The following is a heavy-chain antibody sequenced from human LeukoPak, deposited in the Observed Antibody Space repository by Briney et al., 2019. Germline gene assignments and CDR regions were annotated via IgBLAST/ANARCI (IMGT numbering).Heavy chain of an antibody. D-gene: IGHD6-19*01. CDR2: INPNSGGT. Sequence: ASVKVSCKASGYTFTAYYMHWVRQAPGQGLEWMGWINPNSGGTKYAQKFQGRVTMTGDTSISTAYMDLRRLTSDDTAVYYCARNRGAHSSAWLNYFDYWGQGTLVTVSS. CDR1: GYTFTAYY. J-gene: IGHJ4*02. V-gene: IGHV1-2*02. CDR3: ARNRGAHSSAWLNYFDY.